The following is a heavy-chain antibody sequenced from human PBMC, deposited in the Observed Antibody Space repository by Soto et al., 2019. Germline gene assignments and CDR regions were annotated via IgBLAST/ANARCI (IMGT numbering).Heavy chain of an antibody. CDR1: GFTFSSAS. CDR3: ARGTYYYDSSRYSGI. D-gene: IGHD3-22*01. J-gene: IGHJ3*02. Sequence: GGCLRLSCAASGFTFSSASMNLVRQTPGKGLEWVSSISSSSSYIYYADSVKGRFTISRDNAKNSLYLQMNSLRAEDTAVYYCARGTYYYDSSRYSGIWGQGTMVTVSS. CDR2: ISSSSSYI. V-gene: IGHV3-21*01.